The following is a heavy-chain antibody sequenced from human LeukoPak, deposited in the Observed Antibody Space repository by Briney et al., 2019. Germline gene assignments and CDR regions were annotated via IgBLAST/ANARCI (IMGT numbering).Heavy chain of an antibody. Sequence: AGGPLRLSCAASGFPYSSYAMSWARHAPGEGREWVSAISGSGGSTYYADSVKVRFTMSRDNSKNTLYPQMDSLRAEDTAVYYRANNSPGIAVAGLIDYWGQGTLVTVSS. J-gene: IGHJ4*02. CDR3: ANNSPGIAVAGLIDY. CDR2: ISGSGGST. CDR1: GFPYSSYA. V-gene: IGHV3-23*01. D-gene: IGHD6-19*01.